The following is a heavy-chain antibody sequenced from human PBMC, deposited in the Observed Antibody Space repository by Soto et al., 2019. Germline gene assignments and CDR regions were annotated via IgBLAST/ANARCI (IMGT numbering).Heavy chain of an antibody. D-gene: IGHD6-19*01. J-gene: IGHJ6*02. CDR1: GGSFSGYY. Sequence: SETLSLTCAVYGGSFSGYYWSWIRQPPGKGLEWIGEINRSGSTNYNPSLKSRVTISVDTSKNQFSLKLSSVTAADTAVYYCARPRSYSSHYGMDVWGQGTTVTVSS. V-gene: IGHV4-34*01. CDR3: ARPRSYSSHYGMDV. CDR2: INRSGST.